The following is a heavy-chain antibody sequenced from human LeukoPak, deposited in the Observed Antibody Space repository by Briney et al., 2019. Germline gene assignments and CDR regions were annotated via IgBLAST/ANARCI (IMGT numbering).Heavy chain of an antibody. CDR1: GFTFSTYA. CDR2: ISYDGSSK. Sequence: PGGSLRLSCAASGFTFSTYAMHWVRQAPGKGLEWVAVISYDGSSKYYADSVKGRFTISRDNSKSTLYLQMNSLRAEDTAVYYCAKDHYDILTGYYNYYYYYYMDVWGKGTTVTISS. V-gene: IGHV3-30*04. J-gene: IGHJ6*03. D-gene: IGHD3-9*01. CDR3: AKDHYDILTGYYNYYYYYYMDV.